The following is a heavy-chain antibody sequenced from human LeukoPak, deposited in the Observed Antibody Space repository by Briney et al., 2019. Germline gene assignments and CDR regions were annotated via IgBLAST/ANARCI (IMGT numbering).Heavy chain of an antibody. V-gene: IGHV4-59*01. CDR1: GGSISSYY. CDR2: IYYSGST. D-gene: IGHD4-17*01. J-gene: IGHJ4*02. CDR3: ARHALDYGDYVGRIDY. Sequence: SGTLSLTCTVSGGSISSYYWSWIRQPPGKGLEWIGYIYYSGSTNYNPSLKSRVTISVDTSKNQFSLKLSSVTAADTAVYYCARHALDYGDYVGRIDYWGQGTLVTVSS.